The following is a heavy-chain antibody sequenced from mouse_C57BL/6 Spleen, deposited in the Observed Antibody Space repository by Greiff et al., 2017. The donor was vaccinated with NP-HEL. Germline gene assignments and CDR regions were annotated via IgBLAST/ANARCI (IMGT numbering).Heavy chain of an antibody. V-gene: IGHV5-15*01. Sequence: EVKLVESGGGLVQPGGSLKLSCAASGFTFSDYGMAWVRQAPRKGPEWVAFISNLAYSIYYADTVTGRFTISRENAKNTLYLEMSSLRSEDTAMYYCARGGYYGYFDVWGTGTTVTVSS. CDR3: ARGGYYGYFDV. D-gene: IGHD2-2*01. J-gene: IGHJ1*03. CDR2: ISNLAYSI. CDR1: GFTFSDYG.